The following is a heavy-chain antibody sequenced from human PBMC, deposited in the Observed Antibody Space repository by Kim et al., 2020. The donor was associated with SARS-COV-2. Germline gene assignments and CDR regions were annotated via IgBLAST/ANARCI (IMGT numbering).Heavy chain of an antibody. CDR1: GFTFSSYG. CDR3: AKNRGTYYYGSGSYYNRGYIDY. V-gene: IGHV3-30*18. J-gene: IGHJ4*02. CDR2: ISYDGSNK. Sequence: GGSLRLSCAASGFTFSSYGMHWVRQAPGKGLEWVAVISYDGSNKYYADSVKGRFTISRDNSKNTLYLQMNSLRAEDTAVYYCAKNRGTYYYGSGSYYNRGYIDYWGQGTLVTVSS. D-gene: IGHD3-10*01.